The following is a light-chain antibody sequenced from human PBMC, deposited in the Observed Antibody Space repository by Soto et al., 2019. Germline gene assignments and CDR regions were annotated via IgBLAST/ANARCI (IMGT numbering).Light chain of an antibody. V-gene: IGLV2-23*01. CDR1: NSDLGSYDL. CDR3: YSYAGWSTWV. CDR2: EGS. J-gene: IGLJ2*01. Sequence: QSALTEPASVSGSPGQSITISCTGTNSDLGSYDLVSWYQQHPGKAPKLIIYEGSKRPSGVSDRFSGSKSAYTASLTISGLQTDEEADYYCYSYAGWSTWVFGGGTKVTVL.